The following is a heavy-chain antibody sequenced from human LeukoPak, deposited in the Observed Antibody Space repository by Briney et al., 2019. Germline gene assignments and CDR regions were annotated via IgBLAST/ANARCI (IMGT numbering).Heavy chain of an antibody. CDR1: GFTFSMYG. CDR3: AKDRSGYSYGTIDAFDI. J-gene: IGHJ3*02. CDR2: IRHDCSDK. V-gene: IGHV3-30*02. Sequence: SAGSLRLSCAASGFTFSMYGMYWVRQAPPKGLEWVTFIRHDCSDKYYAVAVKARFTISRDNSKKTVYLQMNSLRADDTAGYYCAKDRSGYSYGTIDAFDIWGQTRMVIVSS. D-gene: IGHD5-18*01.